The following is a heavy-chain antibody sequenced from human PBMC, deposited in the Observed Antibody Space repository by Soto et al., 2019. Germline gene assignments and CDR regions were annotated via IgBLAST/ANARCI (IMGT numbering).Heavy chain of an antibody. CDR2: IYYSGST. D-gene: IGHD3-9*01. J-gene: IGHJ6*02. CDR3: ARDRIYDILTGYYQYGMDV. Sequence: SETLSLTCTVSGGSISSYHWSWIRQPPGKGLEWIGYIYYSGSTNYNPSLKSRVTISVDTSKNQFSLKLSSVTAADTAVYYCARDRIYDILTGYYQYGMDVWGQGTTVTVSS. CDR1: GGSISSYH. V-gene: IGHV4-59*01.